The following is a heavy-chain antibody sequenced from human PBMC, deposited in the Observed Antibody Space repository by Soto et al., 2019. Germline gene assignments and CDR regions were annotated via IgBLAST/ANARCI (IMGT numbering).Heavy chain of an antibody. V-gene: IGHV1-18*01. D-gene: IGHD6-19*01. J-gene: IGHJ3*02. Sequence: ASVKVSCKVSGHTFTIYGISWVRQAHGQGLEWMGWISAYNGNTNYAQKLQGRVTMTTDTSTSTAYMELRSLRSDDTAVYYCSRETPAVAGTQCPFCIWGQGTMVTVS. CDR2: ISAYNGNT. CDR1: GHTFTIYG. CDR3: SRETPAVAGTQCPFCI.